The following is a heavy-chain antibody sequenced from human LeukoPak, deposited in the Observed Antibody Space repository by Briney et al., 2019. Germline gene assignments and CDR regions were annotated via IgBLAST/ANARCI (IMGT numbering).Heavy chain of an antibody. J-gene: IGHJ4*02. Sequence: GGSLRLSCAVSGLTVSSNYMSWVRQAPGKGLEWVSAIYSGGSTFYADSVKGRFTISRDNSKNTLYLQMNSLRAEDTAVYYCARDPYNSGSSYFDYWGQGTLVAVSS. CDR1: GLTVSSNY. D-gene: IGHD3-10*01. V-gene: IGHV3-53*01. CDR2: IYSGGST. CDR3: ARDPYNSGSSYFDY.